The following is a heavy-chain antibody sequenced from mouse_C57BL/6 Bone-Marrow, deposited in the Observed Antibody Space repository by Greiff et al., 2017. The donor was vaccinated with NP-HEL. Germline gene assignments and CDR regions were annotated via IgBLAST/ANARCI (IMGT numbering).Heavy chain of an antibody. CDR2: INYDGSST. CDR1: GFTFSDYS. J-gene: IGHJ4*01. Sequence: EVKLVESEGGLVQPGSSMKLSCTASGFTFSDYSMAWVRQVPDKGLEWVANINYDGSSTYYLDSLKSRFIISRDNAKNILYLQMSSLKSEDTATYYGAREGGLRRRTYAMDYWGQGTSVTVSS. V-gene: IGHV5-16*01. D-gene: IGHD2-4*01. CDR3: AREGGLRRRTYAMDY.